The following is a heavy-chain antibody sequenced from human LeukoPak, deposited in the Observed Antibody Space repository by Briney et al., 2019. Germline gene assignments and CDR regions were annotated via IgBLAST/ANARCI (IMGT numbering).Heavy chain of an antibody. J-gene: IGHJ4*02. D-gene: IGHD6-19*01. CDR1: GGSFSGYY. V-gene: IGHV4-34*01. CDR2: INHSGST. CDR3: ARRYSSGWYPAFQAYYFDY. Sequence: SETLSLTCAVYGGSFSGYYWSWIRQPPGKGLEWIGEINHSGSTNYNPSLKSRVTISVDTSKNQFSLKLSSVTAADTAVYYCARRYSSGWYPAFQAYYFDYWGQGTLVTVSS.